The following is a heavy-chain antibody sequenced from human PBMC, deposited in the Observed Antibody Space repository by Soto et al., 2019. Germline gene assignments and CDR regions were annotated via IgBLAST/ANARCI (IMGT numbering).Heavy chain of an antibody. CDR3: APTTVVAAAGFDP. J-gene: IGHJ5*02. CDR2: IANDGGRK. Sequence: QVHLVESGGGVVQPEKSLRLSCGASGFNFSNYGMHWVRQPPGKGLEWVAIIANDGGRKYYADSVEGRFTVSRDNSKNTLFLKMNNLRPEDTAVYYCAPTTVVAAAGFDPWGRGTQVIVSS. V-gene: IGHV3-30*03. CDR1: GFNFSNYG. D-gene: IGHD2-15*01.